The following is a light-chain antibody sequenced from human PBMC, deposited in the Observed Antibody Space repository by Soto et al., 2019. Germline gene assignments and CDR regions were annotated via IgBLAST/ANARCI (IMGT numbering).Light chain of an antibody. CDR1: SSDVGAYNY. Sequence: QSALTQPASVSGSPGQSITISCTGTSSDVGAYNYVSWYQQYPGKAPKLMIYDVTNRPSGVSNRFSGSKCGNTASLTISGLQAEDEADYYCSSHTSSSTLVLFGGGTKLTVL. CDR2: DVT. V-gene: IGLV2-14*01. J-gene: IGLJ3*02. CDR3: SSHTSSSTLVL.